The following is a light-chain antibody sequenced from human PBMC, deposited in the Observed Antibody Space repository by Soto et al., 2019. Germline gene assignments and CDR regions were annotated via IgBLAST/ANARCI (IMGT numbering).Light chain of an antibody. V-gene: IGKV4-1*01. CDR2: WAY. Sequence: DIVMTQSPDSLAVSLGEGASINCKSSQTILYSSNNKSYLAWYQQSPGQPPKLLIYWAYTRESGVPDRFSGRGSGTDFTLTISSLQAEDVAVYYCQHYYPTPRPFGQGTKVEIK. CDR3: QHYYPTPRP. CDR1: QTILYSSNNKSY. J-gene: IGKJ1*01.